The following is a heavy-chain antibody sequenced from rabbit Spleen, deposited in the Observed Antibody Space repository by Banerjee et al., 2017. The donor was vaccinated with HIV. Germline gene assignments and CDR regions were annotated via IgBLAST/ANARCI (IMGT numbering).Heavy chain of an antibody. CDR2: IETISGST. V-gene: IGHV1S45*01. CDR3: ARDTSSSFSSYGMDL. D-gene: IGHD1-1*01. CDR1: GFSLSSKYW. Sequence: EESGGDLVKPEGSLTLTCTASGFSLSSKYWISWVRQAPEKGLEWIGHIETISGSTYYATWAKGRFTISKTSSTTVTLQMTRLTAADTATYFCARDTSSSFSSYGMDLWGPGTLVTVS. J-gene: IGHJ6*01.